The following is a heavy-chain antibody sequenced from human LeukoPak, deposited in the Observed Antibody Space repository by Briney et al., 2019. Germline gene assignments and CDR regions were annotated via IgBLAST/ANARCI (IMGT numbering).Heavy chain of an antibody. D-gene: IGHD2/OR15-2a*01. CDR3: ARRSMNHYYYYYGMDV. J-gene: IGHJ6*02. CDR1: GGSISSYY. V-gene: IGHV4-34*01. CDR2: INHSGST. Sequence: SETLSLTCTVSGGSISSYYWSWIRQPPGKGPEWIGEINHSGSTNYNPSLKSRVTISVDTSKNQFSLKLSPVTAADTAVYYCARRSMNHYYYYYGMDVWGQGTTVTVSS.